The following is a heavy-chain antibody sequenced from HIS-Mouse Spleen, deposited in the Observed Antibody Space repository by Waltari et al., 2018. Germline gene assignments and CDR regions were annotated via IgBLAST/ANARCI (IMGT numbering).Heavy chain of an antibody. CDR3: ARDRHWYFDL. V-gene: IGHV3-7*01. CDR2: IKQDGSEK. Sequence: SCAASGFTFSSYWMSWVRQAPGKGLEWVANIKQDGSEKYYVDSVKDRFTISRDNAKNALYLQRNSLRAEDTAVYYCARDRHWYFDLWGRGTLVTVSS. J-gene: IGHJ2*01. CDR1: GFTFSSYW.